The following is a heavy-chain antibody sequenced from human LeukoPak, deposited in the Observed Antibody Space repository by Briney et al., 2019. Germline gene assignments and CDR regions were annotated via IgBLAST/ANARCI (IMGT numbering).Heavy chain of an antibody. D-gene: IGHD2-2*01. Sequence: SETLSLTCTVSGGSISNSNYYWGWIRQPPGTGLEWIGNIYYSGSTYYNPSLRSRVTISVDTSKNQFSLKLSSVTAADTAVYYCARIPTNAVPAAHNGFDIWGQGTMLTVSS. CDR2: IYYSGST. V-gene: IGHV4-39*01. CDR1: GGSISNSNYY. CDR3: ARIPTNAVPAAHNGFDI. J-gene: IGHJ3*02.